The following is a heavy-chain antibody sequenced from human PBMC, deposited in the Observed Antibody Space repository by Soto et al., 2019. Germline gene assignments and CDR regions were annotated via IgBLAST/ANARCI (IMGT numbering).Heavy chain of an antibody. J-gene: IGHJ3*02. V-gene: IGHV1-69*13. CDR1: GGTVSSYA. CDR2: IIPIFGTA. D-gene: IGHD5-18*01. CDR3: ARASLDTAMVGAFAI. Sequence: ASVKVSCKASGGTVSSYAISWVRQAPGQGLEWMGGIIPIFGTANYAQKFQGRVTITADESTSTAYMELSSLRSEDTAVYYCARASLDTAMVGAFAIWAQGTMVTVSS.